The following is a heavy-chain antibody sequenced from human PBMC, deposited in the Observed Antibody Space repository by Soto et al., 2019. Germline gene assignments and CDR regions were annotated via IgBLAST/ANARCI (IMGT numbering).Heavy chain of an antibody. J-gene: IGHJ6*02. CDR1: GYSFTSYW. D-gene: IGHD3-3*01. V-gene: IGHV5-51*01. CDR2: IYPSDSDT. CDR3: ARQVYNFWSGYNYYGMHA. Sequence: GESLKISCKGSGYSFTSYWISWVRQMPGKGLEWMGRIYPSDSDTSYSPSFQGHVTISADKSISTAYLQWSSLKASDTAMYYCARQVYNFWSGYNYYGMHAWGQGTTVTVSS.